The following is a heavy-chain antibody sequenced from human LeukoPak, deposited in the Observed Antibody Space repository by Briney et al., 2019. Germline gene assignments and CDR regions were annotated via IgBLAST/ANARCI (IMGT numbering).Heavy chain of an antibody. V-gene: IGHV1-69*01. CDR2: IIPIFGTA. Sequence: GASVKVSCKASGGTFSSYAINWVRQAPGQGLEWMGGIIPIFGTANYAQKFQGRVTITADESTSTAYMELSSLRSEDTAVYYCALSGSYPNWFDPWGQGTLVTVSS. J-gene: IGHJ5*02. CDR1: GGTFSSYA. CDR3: ALSGSYPNWFDP. D-gene: IGHD1-26*01.